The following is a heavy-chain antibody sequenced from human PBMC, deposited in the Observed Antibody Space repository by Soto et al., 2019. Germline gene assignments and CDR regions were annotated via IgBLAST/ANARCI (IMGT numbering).Heavy chain of an antibody. CDR3: AKKGSGGNWFDT. CDR2: SGSSGAT. V-gene: IGHV3-23*01. CDR1: GFTFSSHA. J-gene: IGHJ5*02. Sequence: GGSLRLSCAASGFTFSSHAMSWVRQSPGKGPEWVAASGSSGATYYADSVKGRFTISRDNSKNTLFLEMNNLSPEDTGVYFCAKKGSGGNWFDTWGQGTRVTVS.